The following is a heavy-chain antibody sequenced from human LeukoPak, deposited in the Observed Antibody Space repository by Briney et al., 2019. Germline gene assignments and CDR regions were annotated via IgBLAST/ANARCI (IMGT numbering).Heavy chain of an antibody. CDR2: IYYSGST. J-gene: IGHJ6*03. CDR1: GGSFSGYY. CDR3: ARANMNYYYYYYMDV. V-gene: IGHV4-34*01. Sequence: SETLSLTCAVYGGSFSGYYWSWIRQPPGKGLEWIGSIYYSGSTYYNPSLKSRVTISVDTSKNQFSLKLSSVTAADTAVYYCARANMNYYYYYYMDVWGKGTTVTVSS. D-gene: IGHD2/OR15-2a*01.